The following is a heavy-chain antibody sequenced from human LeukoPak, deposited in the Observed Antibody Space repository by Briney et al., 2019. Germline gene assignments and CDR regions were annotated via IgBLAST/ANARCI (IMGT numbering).Heavy chain of an antibody. Sequence: NPSETLSLTCAVSGGSISSNNWWGWVRQPPGKGLEGIGEIYHSGSPNYNPSLKSRVTISVDKSRNHFSLNLSSVTAADMAVYYCARVNINNWHSCDYWGQGTLVTVSS. D-gene: IGHD1-1*01. J-gene: IGHJ4*02. CDR3: ARVNINNWHSCDY. V-gene: IGHV4-4*02. CDR2: IYHSGSP. CDR1: GGSISSNNW.